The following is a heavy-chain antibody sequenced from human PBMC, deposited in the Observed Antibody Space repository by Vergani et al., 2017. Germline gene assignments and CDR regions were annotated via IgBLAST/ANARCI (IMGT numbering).Heavy chain of an antibody. Sequence: EVQLVESGGGLVKPGGSLRLSCAASGFTFSIYSMNWVRQAPGKGLEWVSTISSSSSYIYYADSVKGRFTISRDNAKNSLYLQMNSLRVEDTAVYYCARAYGRYDWFDYWGQRTLVTVSS. CDR1: GFTFSIYS. CDR2: ISSSSSYI. J-gene: IGHJ4*01. CDR3: ARAYGRYDWFDY. V-gene: IGHV3-21*04. D-gene: IGHD1-20*01.